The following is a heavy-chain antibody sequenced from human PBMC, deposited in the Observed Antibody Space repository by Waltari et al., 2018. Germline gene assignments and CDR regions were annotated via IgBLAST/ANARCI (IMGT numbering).Heavy chain of an antibody. J-gene: IGHJ4*02. V-gene: IGHV4-34*01. D-gene: IGHD3-22*01. CDR2: INHSGST. CDR3: ARHRVRLRGYYYDSSGLDY. Sequence: QVQLQQWGAGLLKPSETLSLTCAVYGGSFSGYYWSWIRQPPGKGLEWIGEINHSGSTNYNPSLKSRVTISVDTSKNQFSLKLSSVTAADTAVYYGARHRVRLRGYYYDSSGLDYWGQGTLVTVSS. CDR1: GGSFSGYY.